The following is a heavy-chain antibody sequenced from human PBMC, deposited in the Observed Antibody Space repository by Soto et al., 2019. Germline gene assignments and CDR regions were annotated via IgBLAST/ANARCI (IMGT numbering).Heavy chain of an antibody. V-gene: IGHV3-23*01. J-gene: IGHJ5*02. CDR2: ISSTGGTT. D-gene: IGHD4-4*01. CDR3: AKLPPYSNYVNWFDP. CDR1: GFTFSNFG. Sequence: GGSLRLSCAASGFTFSNFGMSWVRQPPGKGLEWVSAISSTGGTTYYADSVKGRSTISRDNSKNTLYLQMNSLRAEDTAVYYCAKLPPYSNYVNWFDPWGQGTLVTVSS.